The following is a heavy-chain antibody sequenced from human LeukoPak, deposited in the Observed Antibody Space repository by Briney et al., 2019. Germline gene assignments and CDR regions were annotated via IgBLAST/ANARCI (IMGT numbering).Heavy chain of an antibody. J-gene: IGHJ6*02. CDR2: ISAYNGNT. CDR1: GYTFTSYG. V-gene: IGHV1-18*01. Sequence: ASVKVSCKASGYTFTSYGISWVRQAPGQGLEWMGWISAYNGNTNYAQKLQGRVTMTTDTSTSTAYMELRSLRSDDTAVYYCARDHRSVLLWFGELLQYYYGMDVWGQGTTVTVSS. D-gene: IGHD3-10*01. CDR3: ARDHRSVLLWFGELLQYYYGMDV.